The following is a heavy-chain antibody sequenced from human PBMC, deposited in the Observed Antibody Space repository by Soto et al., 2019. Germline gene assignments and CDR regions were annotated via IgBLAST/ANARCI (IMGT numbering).Heavy chain of an antibody. V-gene: IGHV4-28*01. D-gene: IGHD1-26*01. CDR2: IYYSGTT. Sequence: ASENLSLPCAVSGYSLSSSNWWGWVRQPPGKGLEWIGYIYYSGTTYYNPSLKSRVTMSVDTSKNQFSLKLTSVTAVDTAVYYCARREIQGPIDYWGQGTLVTVSS. J-gene: IGHJ4*02. CDR1: GYSLSSSNW. CDR3: ARREIQGPIDY.